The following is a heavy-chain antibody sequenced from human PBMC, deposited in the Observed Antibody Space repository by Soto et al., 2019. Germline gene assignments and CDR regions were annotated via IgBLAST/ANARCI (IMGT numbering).Heavy chain of an antibody. J-gene: IGHJ4*01. D-gene: IGHD2-15*01. V-gene: IGHV3-30-3*01. CDR3: ARGYCSGGSCWGDPYYFDY. CDR1: GFTFSSYA. CDR2: ISYDGSNK. Sequence: QVQLVESGGGVVQPGRSLRLSCAASGFTFSSYAMHWVRQAPGKGLEWVAVISYDGSNKYYADSVKGRFTISRDNSKNTLYLQMNSLRAEETAVYYCARGYCSGGSCWGDPYYFDYWGHGTLVTVSS.